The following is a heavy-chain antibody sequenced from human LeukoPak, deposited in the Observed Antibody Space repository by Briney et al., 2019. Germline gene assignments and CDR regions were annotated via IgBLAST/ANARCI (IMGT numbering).Heavy chain of an antibody. J-gene: IGHJ4*02. D-gene: IGHD3-16*01. V-gene: IGHV3-23*01. CDR1: GFTFSSCA. Sequence: GGSLRLSCAASGFTFSSCAMSWVRQAPGKGLEWVSAISGSGGSTYYADSVKGRFTISRDNSKNTLYLQMNSLRAEDTAAYYCAKASKGSTFGGVIDYWGQGTLVTVSS. CDR2: ISGSGGST. CDR3: AKASKGSTFGGVIDY.